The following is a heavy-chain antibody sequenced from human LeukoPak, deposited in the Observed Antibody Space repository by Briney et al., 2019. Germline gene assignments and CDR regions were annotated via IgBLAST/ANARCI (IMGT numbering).Heavy chain of an antibody. D-gene: IGHD6-13*01. Sequence: PSETLSLTCAVYSGSFSGYYWSWIRQPPGKGLEWIGEINHSGSTNYNPSLKSRVTISVDTSKNQFSLKLSSVTAADTAVYYCARGPGAIAAAGIMGAFDYWGQGTLVTVSS. CDR2: INHSGST. J-gene: IGHJ4*02. V-gene: IGHV4-34*01. CDR3: ARGPGAIAAAGIMGAFDY. CDR1: SGSFSGYY.